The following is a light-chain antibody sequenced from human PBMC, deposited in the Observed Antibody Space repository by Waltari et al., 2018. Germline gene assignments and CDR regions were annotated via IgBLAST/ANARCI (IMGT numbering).Light chain of an antibody. Sequence: SYVLTQPPSVSVAPGKTARIACGGNNIGANSVHWYQERPGQAPVLIIYYDSVRPSGIPERFSGSNSGNTATLTISRVEAGDEADYYCQVWDYDTAHLVFGGGTTLTVV. CDR3: QVWDYDTAHLV. CDR1: NIGANS. V-gene: IGLV3-21*04. J-gene: IGLJ3*02. CDR2: YDS.